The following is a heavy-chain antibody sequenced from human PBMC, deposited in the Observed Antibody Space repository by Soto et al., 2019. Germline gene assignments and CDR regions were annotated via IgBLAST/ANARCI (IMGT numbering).Heavy chain of an antibody. CDR2: IYASGSP. V-gene: IGHV4-4*08. CDR1: GGSISVYY. CDR3: ARGVGSSPPRY. J-gene: IGHJ4*02. Sequence: SETLSLTCTISGGSISVYYWSWVRQPPGHELEWIGYIYASGSPYYNPSLRSRVTISADRSENQISLKLTSPTAADPAVYYGARGVGSSPPRYWGRGTLVTVSS. D-gene: IGHD1-26*01.